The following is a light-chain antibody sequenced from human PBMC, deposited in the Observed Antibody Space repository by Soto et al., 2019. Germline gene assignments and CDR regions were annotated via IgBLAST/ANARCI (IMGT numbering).Light chain of an antibody. CDR1: QNIDKR. CDR3: QQYYDYPWT. J-gene: IGKJ1*01. Sequence: DIQMTQSPFTLSASVGDRVTITCRASQNIDKRLAWHQQKPGKAPKVLISDASNLKTGVPSGFSGSGSGTEFILTISSLQPDDFATYYCQQYYDYPWTFGRGTKVEIK. CDR2: DAS. V-gene: IGKV1-5*01.